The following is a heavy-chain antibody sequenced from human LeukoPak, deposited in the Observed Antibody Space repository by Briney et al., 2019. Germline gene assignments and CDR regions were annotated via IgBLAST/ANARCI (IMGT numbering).Heavy chain of an antibody. J-gene: IGHJ4*02. D-gene: IGHD3-10*01. CDR3: ARESSGSYYNDFDY. V-gene: IGHV3-48*03. CDR1: GFTFSSYE. CDR2: ISSSGSTI. Sequence: PGGSLRLSCAASGFTFSSYEMNWVRQAPGKGLEWVSYISSSGSTIYYADSVKGRFTISGDNAKNSLYLQMNSLRAEDTAVYYCARESSGSYYNDFDYWGQGTLVTVSS.